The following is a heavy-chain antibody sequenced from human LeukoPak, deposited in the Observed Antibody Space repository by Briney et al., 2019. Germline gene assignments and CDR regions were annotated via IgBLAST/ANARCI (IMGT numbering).Heavy chain of an antibody. CDR3: ARVGVAVAGRRGYYYYMDV. CDR1: GGSISSYY. J-gene: IGHJ6*03. Sequence: PSETLSLTCTVSGGSISSYYWSWLRQPPGKGLEWIGYIYYSGSTNYNPSLKSRVTISVDTSKNQFSLKLSSVTAADTAVYYCARVGVAVAGRRGYYYYMDVWGKGTTVTVSS. D-gene: IGHD6-19*01. V-gene: IGHV4-59*01. CDR2: IYYSGST.